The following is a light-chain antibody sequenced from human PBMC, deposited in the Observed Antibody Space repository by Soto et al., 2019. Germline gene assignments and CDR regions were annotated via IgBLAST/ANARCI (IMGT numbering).Light chain of an antibody. CDR3: QQYNTYSRT. Sequence: DLQMTQSPSTLSASVADRVTITCRASQSISNWLAWYQQRPGKAPKLLIYKASSLEGGVPSRFSGSGSGTEFTLTISSLQPDDFATYFCQQYNTYSRTFGQGTKVEIK. J-gene: IGKJ1*01. V-gene: IGKV1-5*03. CDR1: QSISNW. CDR2: KAS.